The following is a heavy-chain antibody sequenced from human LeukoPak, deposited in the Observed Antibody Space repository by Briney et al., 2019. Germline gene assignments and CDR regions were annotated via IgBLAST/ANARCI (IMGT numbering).Heavy chain of an antibody. CDR1: GFTFSSYW. Sequence: GGSLRLSCVPSGFTFSSYWMNWVRQAPGKGLEWVAIIKPDGSEKFYADSVRGRFTISRDNAKNSLYLQMNSLRADDTAVYYCARGGFWSWDNRGQGTLVTVSS. V-gene: IGHV3-7*01. D-gene: IGHD2-8*02. CDR3: ARGGFWSWDN. CDR2: IKPDGSEK. J-gene: IGHJ4*02.